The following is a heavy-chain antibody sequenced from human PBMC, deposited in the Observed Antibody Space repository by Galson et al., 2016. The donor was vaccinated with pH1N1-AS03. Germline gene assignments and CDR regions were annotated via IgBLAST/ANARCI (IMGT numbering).Heavy chain of an antibody. D-gene: IGHD1-7*01. V-gene: IGHV3-30*02. CDR3: AQDRVNGIDATTRWFAP. Sequence: SLRLSCAASGFTFSSYAMSWVRQAPGKGLEWLTFVRHDGNNQYYADSVKGRFTVSRDNSKNTLSLQMDSLRPEDTAIYYCAQDRVNGIDATTRWFAPWGQGTLVTVSS. CDR1: GFTFSSYA. J-gene: IGHJ5*02. CDR2: VRHDGNNQ.